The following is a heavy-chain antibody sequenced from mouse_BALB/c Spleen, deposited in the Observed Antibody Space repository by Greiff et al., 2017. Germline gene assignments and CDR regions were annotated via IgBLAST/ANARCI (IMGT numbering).Heavy chain of an antibody. CDR2: ISDGGSYT. J-gene: IGHJ4*01. V-gene: IGHV5-4*02. CDR1: GFTFSDYY. Sequence: EVKVVESGGGLVKPGGSLKLSCAASGFTFSDYYMYWVRQTPEKRLEWVATISDGGSYTYYPDSVKGRFTISRDNAKNNLYLQMSSLKSEDTAMYYCARGGIYYGNTYAMDYWGQGTSVTVSS. CDR3: ARGGIYYGNTYAMDY. D-gene: IGHD2-1*01.